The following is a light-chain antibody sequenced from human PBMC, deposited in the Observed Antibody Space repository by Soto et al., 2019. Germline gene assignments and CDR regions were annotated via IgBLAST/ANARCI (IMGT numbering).Light chain of an antibody. CDR1: SSDVGSYNL. CDR2: EGS. J-gene: IGLJ1*01. V-gene: IGLV2-23*01. CDR3: CSYAGSSTYV. Sequence: QSVLTQPASMSGSPGQSITISCTGTSSDVGSYNLVSWYQQHPGKAPKLMIYEGSKRPSGVSNRFSDSKSGNTASLTISGLQAEDEADYYCCSYAGSSTYVFGTGTQLTVL.